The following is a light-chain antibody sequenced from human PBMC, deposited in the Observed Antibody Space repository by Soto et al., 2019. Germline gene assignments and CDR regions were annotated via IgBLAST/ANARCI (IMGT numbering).Light chain of an antibody. J-gene: IGKJ1*01. V-gene: IGKV4-1*01. CDR2: WAS. CDR1: QSVLYSSNNKNY. Sequence: DIVMTQSPDSLAVSLGERATINCKSSQSVLYSSNNKNYLAWYQQKSGQPPKLLIYWASTRESGVPDRFSGSGSGKDFTLTISSLKAEDVAVYYCQQYYSTPWTFGQGTKVEIK. CDR3: QQYYSTPWT.